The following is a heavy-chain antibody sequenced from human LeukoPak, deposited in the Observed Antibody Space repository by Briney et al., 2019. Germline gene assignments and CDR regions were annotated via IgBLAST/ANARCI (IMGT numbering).Heavy chain of an antibody. CDR2: ISWNSGSI. V-gene: IGHV3-9*01. J-gene: IGHJ4*02. CDR3: AKDYYDSSGYLFDY. CDR1: GFTFSTFS. Sequence: GGSLRLSCEGSGFTFSTFSLNWVRQAPGKGLEWVSGISWNSGSIGYADSVKGRFTISRDNAKNSLYLQMNSLRAEDTALYYCAKDYYDSSGYLFDYWGQGTLVTVSS. D-gene: IGHD3-22*01.